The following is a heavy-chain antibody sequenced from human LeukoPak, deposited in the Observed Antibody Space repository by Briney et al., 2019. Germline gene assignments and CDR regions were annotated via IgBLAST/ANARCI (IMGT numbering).Heavy chain of an antibody. CDR2: IHPSDGNT. V-gene: IGHV3-23*01. J-gene: IGHJ4*02. CDR3: ARNWGLDY. D-gene: IGHD7-27*01. Sequence: GGSLRLSCAASGFTFSSYAMTWVRQAPGRGLEWVSVIHPSDGNTFYADSLKGRFAISRDNSKDTLSLQMNSLGAEDTAVYYCARNWGLDYWGQGTLVTVSS. CDR1: GFTFSSYA.